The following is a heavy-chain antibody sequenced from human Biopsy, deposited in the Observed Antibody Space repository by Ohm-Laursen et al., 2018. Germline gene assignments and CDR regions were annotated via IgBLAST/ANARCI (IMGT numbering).Heavy chain of an antibody. Sequence: GASVKVSCKASGGTFSSSAITWVRRAPGQGLEWMGGIIGIFRTAHYAQKFQGRVTITADEFMSTAYMELSSLRSEDTAVYYCARGGGYNWNNGWFDPWGQGTLVTVSS. CDR3: ARGGGYNWNNGWFDP. CDR2: IIGIFRTA. D-gene: IGHD1/OR15-1a*01. V-gene: IGHV1-69*13. J-gene: IGHJ5*02. CDR1: GGTFSSSA.